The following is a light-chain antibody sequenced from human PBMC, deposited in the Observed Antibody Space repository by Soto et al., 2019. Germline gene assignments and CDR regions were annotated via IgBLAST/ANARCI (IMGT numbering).Light chain of an antibody. CDR1: TPNIGSNY. CDR2: RNN. Sequence: QSGLTQPPSASGTPGQRVIISCSGKTPNIGSNYVYWYRHLPGTAPQLLIYRNNQRPSGVPDRFSGSKSRTSASLAISGLRSEDEADYCCASWDDSLSGRVFGGGTKLTVL. J-gene: IGLJ3*02. V-gene: IGLV1-47*01. CDR3: ASWDDSLSGRV.